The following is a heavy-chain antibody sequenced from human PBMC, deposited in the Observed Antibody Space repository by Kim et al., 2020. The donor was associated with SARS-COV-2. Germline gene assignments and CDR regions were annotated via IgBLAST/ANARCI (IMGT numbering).Heavy chain of an antibody. Sequence: GGSLRLSCAASGFTFSSYAMSWVRQAPGKGLEWVSVINYSGGTTYYADAVKGRFTISRDNSKNTLFLQMNSLRAEDTAAYYCAKAARLAAAVEYWGQGAL. J-gene: IGHJ4*02. CDR1: GFTFSSYA. CDR3: AKAARLAAAVEY. V-gene: IGHV3-23*01. D-gene: IGHD2-15*01. CDR2: INYSGGTT.